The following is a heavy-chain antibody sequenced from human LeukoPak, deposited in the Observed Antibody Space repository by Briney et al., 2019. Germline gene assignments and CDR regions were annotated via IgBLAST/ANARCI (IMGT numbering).Heavy chain of an antibody. J-gene: IGHJ4*02. D-gene: IGHD6-19*01. Sequence: SETLSLTCTVSGGSISSYYWSWIRQPPGKGLEWIGYIYYSGSTNYNPSLKSRVTISVDTSKNQFSLKLSSVTAADTAVYYCARGPNSSGFEYWGQGTLVTASS. CDR1: GGSISSYY. CDR2: IYYSGST. V-gene: IGHV4-59*01. CDR3: ARGPNSSGFEY.